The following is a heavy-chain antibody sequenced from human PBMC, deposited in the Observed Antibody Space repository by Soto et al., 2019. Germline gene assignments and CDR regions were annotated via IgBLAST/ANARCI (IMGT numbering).Heavy chain of an antibody. CDR1: GFTFTSSA. Sequence: SVKVSCKASGFTFTSSAGQWVRQASGQRLEWIGWIVVGSGNTNYAQKFQERVTITRDMSTSTAYMELSSLRSEDTAVYYCAAGQAPPYYYYGMDVWGQGTTVTVSS. CDR3: AAGQAPPYYYYGMDV. V-gene: IGHV1-58*01. J-gene: IGHJ6*02. CDR2: IVVGSGNT.